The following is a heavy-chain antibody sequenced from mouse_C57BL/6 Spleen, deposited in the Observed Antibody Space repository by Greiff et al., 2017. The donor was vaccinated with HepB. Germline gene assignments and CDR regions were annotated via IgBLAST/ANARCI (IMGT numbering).Heavy chain of an antibody. CDR2: IDPNSGGT. CDR3: ASDYDLFYALDY. V-gene: IGHV1-72*01. J-gene: IGHJ4*01. CDR1: GYTFTSYW. Sequence: VKQSCKASGYTFTSYWMHWVKQRPGRGLEWIGRIDPNSGGTKYNEKFKSKATLTVDKPASSAYMQLSSLTTEDSAVYYCASDYDLFYALDYWGQGTSVTVSS. D-gene: IGHD2-4*01.